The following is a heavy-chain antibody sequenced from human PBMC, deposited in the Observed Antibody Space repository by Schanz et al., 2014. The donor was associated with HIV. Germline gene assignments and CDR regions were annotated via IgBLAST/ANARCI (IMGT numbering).Heavy chain of an antibody. CDR3: ADVTATSADI. CDR1: GFTFSSYA. Sequence: VQLLESGGGLVQPGGSLRLSCAASGFTFSSYAMSWVRQAPGKGLECVAVIWFDGSNKNYADSVKGRFTISRDNSKDTLYLQMNSLRSDDTAVYYCADVTATSADIWGQGTLVTVSS. D-gene: IGHD2-21*02. J-gene: IGHJ4*02. V-gene: IGHV3-33*08. CDR2: IWFDGSNK.